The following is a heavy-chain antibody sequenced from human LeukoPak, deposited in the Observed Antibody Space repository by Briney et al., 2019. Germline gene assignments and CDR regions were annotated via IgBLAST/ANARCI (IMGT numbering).Heavy chain of an antibody. J-gene: IGHJ4*02. CDR2: IRYDGSNK. V-gene: IGHV3-30*02. CDR3: AKDQVGATYFDY. CDR1: GFTFSSYG. Sequence: GGSLRLSCAASGFTFSSYGMHWVRQAPGKGLEWVAFIRYDGSNKYYADSVKGRFTISRDNSKNTLYLQMDSLRAEDTAVYYCAKDQVGATYFDYWGQGTLVTVSS. D-gene: IGHD1-26*01.